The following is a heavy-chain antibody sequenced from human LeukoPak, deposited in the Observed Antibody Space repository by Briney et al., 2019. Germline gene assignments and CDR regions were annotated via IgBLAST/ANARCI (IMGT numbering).Heavy chain of an antibody. V-gene: IGHV3-30*03. D-gene: IGHD6-6*01. CDR1: GFTFSSFG. J-gene: IGHJ6*02. CDR2: LSYDGSNS. Sequence: GGSLRLSCAAPGFTFSSFGMHWVRQAPGKGLEWVAVLSYDGSNSYYADSVKGRFTISRDNSKNLLFLQMNGLRIEDTAVYYCAGLGESSSVYSYPGLSVWGQGTTVTVSS. CDR3: AGLGESSSVYSYPGLSV.